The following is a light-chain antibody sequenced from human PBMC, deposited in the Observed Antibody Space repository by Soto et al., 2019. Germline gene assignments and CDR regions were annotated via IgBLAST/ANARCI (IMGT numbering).Light chain of an antibody. Sequence: DIQMTQSPSTLSASVGDRVTITCRASQSISSWLAWYQQKPGKAPKLLIYDASSLESGVPSRFSGSGSGTEFTLTISSLQPEDFAVYYCQQCGSSPITFGQGTRLEIK. CDR3: QQCGSSPIT. CDR1: QSISSW. V-gene: IGKV1-5*01. J-gene: IGKJ5*01. CDR2: DAS.